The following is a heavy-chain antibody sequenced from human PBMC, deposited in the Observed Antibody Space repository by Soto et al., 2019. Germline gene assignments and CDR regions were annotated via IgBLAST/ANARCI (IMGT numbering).Heavy chain of an antibody. CDR3: AKDLTEYDAFDI. V-gene: IGHV3-30*18. CDR2: ISYDGSNK. Sequence: GGSLRLSCAASGFTFSSYGMHWVRQAPGKGLEWVAVISYDGSNKYYADSVKGRFTISRDNSKNTLYLQMNSLRAEDTAVYYCAKDLTEYDAFDIWGQGTMVTVSS. J-gene: IGHJ3*02. CDR1: GFTFSSYG. D-gene: IGHD3-10*01.